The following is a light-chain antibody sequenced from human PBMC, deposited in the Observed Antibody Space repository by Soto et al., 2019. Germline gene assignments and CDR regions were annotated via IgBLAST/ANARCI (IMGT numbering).Light chain of an antibody. CDR3: ETWDSNTRV. CDR2: LEGSGSY. Sequence: QPVLTQSSSASASLGSSVKLTCTLRSGHSGYIIAWHQQQPGKAPRYLMNLEGSGSYNKGSGVPDRFSGSSSGADRYLTISTLQFEGEADYYCETWDSNTRVFGGGTKLTVL. V-gene: IGLV4-60*02. CDR1: SGHSGYI. J-gene: IGLJ3*02.